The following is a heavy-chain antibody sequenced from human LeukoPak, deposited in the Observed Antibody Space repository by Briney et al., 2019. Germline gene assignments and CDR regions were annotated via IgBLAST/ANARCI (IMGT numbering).Heavy chain of an antibody. V-gene: IGHV1-2*02. Sequence: GASVKVSCKASGYMFTGYYIHWVRQAPGQGLEWMGWINPNSGVTKYAQKFQGRVTMTRDTSISTAYMELSRLRSDDTAVYYCASRGHHDSSGYSIWGQGTLVTVSS. D-gene: IGHD3-22*01. CDR1: GYMFTGYY. CDR3: ASRGHHDSSGYSI. CDR2: INPNSGVT. J-gene: IGHJ4*02.